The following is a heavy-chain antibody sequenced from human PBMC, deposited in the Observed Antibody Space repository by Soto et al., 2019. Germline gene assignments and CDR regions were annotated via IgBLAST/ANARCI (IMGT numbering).Heavy chain of an antibody. CDR2: INSDGSST. V-gene: IGHV3-74*01. CDR1: GFTFSSYW. CDR3: ARERKMTTVTYYYGMDV. D-gene: IGHD4-4*01. J-gene: IGHJ6*02. Sequence: EVQLVESGGGLVQPGGSLRLSCAASGFTFSSYWMHWVRQAPGKGLVWVSRINSDGSSTSYADSVKGRFTISRDNAKNTLYLQMNSLRAEDTAVYYCARERKMTTVTYYYGMDVWGRGTTVTVSS.